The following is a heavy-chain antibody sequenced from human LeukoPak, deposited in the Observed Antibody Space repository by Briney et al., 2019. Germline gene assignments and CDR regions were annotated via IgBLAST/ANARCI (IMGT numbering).Heavy chain of an antibody. J-gene: IGHJ4*02. Sequence: SETLSLTCTVSGGSITSTTYYWGWIRQPPGKGLEWIGSIYYSGSTYYNPSLKSRVTISGDTSKNQLSLKLSSVTAADTAVYYCAKGGSGSYYFYYFDYWGQGTLVTVSS. CDR2: IYYSGST. D-gene: IGHD3-10*01. CDR1: GGSITSTTYY. V-gene: IGHV4-39*01. CDR3: AKGGSGSYYFYYFDY.